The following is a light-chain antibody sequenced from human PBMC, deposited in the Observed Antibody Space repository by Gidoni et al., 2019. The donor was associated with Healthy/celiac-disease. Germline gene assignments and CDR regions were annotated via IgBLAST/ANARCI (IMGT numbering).Light chain of an antibody. Sequence: EIVMTQSPATLSVSPGERATLSCRASQSVSSNLAWYQQKPVQAPRLLIYGASTRATGIPARFSGSGSGTEFTLTISSLQSEDFAVYYCQQYNNWPLTFGGXTKVEIK. J-gene: IGKJ4*01. CDR1: QSVSSN. CDR3: QQYNNWPLT. CDR2: GAS. V-gene: IGKV3-15*01.